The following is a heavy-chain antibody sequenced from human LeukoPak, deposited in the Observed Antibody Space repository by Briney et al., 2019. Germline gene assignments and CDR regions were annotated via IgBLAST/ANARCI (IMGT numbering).Heavy chain of an antibody. CDR1: GYTFTSYY. CDR3: AKTLITSWYEPYDY. J-gene: IGHJ4*02. D-gene: IGHD6-13*01. V-gene: IGHV1-46*01. Sequence: GASVKVSCKASGYTFTSYYIHWVRQAPGQGLEWMGIINPSVGSTTYAQKFQGRVTMTRDMSTSTVYMELSSLRSEDTAVYYCAKTLITSWYEPYDYWGQGTLVTVSS. CDR2: INPSVGST.